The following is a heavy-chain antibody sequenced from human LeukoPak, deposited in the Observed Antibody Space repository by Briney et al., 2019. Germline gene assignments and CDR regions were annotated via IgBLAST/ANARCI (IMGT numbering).Heavy chain of an antibody. J-gene: IGHJ4*02. CDR2: INPNSGDT. CDR3: ARRGDGYKFDS. CDR1: GYTFTGYY. Sequence: WASVKVSCKSSGYTFTGYYMHWVRQAPGQGLEWMGWINPNSGDTKYAQNFQGRVTMTRDTSISSAYMELSSLRSDDTAVYYCARRGDGYKFDSWGQGTLVTVSS. D-gene: IGHD5-24*01. V-gene: IGHV1-2*02.